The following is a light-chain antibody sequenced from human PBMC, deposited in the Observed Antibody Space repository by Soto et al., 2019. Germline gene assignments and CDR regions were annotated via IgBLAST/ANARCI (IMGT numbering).Light chain of an antibody. CDR3: QTWGTGFQV. Sequence: SASASLGASVKLTCTLSSGHSTYAIAWHQHQAEKGPRYLMNLKSDGTHTKGDGIPDRFSGSSSGAERYLIISSLQSEVEADYYCQTWGTGFQVFGGGTKVTVL. J-gene: IGLJ3*02. CDR2: LKSDGTH. V-gene: IGLV4-69*01. CDR1: SGHSTYA.